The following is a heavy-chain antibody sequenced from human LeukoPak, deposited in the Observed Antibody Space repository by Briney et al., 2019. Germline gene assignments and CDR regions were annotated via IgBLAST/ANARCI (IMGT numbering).Heavy chain of an antibody. CDR3: ASLSSGWYPDY. V-gene: IGHV3-53*01. D-gene: IGHD6-19*01. CDR1: GFTVSSNY. Sequence: GGSLRLSCAASGFTVSSNYMSWVRQAPGKGLEWVSVIYSGGSTYYADSVKGRFTISRDNSKNMLYLQMNSLRAEDTAVYYCASLSSGWYPDYWGQGTLVTVSS. J-gene: IGHJ4*02. CDR2: IYSGGST.